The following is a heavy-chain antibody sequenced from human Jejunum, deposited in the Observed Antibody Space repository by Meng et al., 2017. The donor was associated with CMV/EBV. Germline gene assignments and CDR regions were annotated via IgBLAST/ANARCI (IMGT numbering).Heavy chain of an antibody. CDR2: INPNNGGA. CDR1: GYTFTSYD. CDR3: ARDLSGYYSFVDY. Sequence: VQLVQSGAEVKKPGAPVKVSCKASGYTFTSYDINWVRQGTGQGLEWMGRINPNNGGANYAQQFQGRVTMTTDTSISTAYMELSRLRSDDTAVYYCARDLSGYYSFVDYWGQGTLVTVSS. V-gene: IGHV1-2*06. J-gene: IGHJ4*02. D-gene: IGHD3-22*01.